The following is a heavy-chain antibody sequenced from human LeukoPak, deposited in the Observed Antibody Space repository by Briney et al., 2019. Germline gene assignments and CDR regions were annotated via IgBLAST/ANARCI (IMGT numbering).Heavy chain of an antibody. CDR2: ISSSSSYI. J-gene: IGHJ3*02. V-gene: IGHV3-21*01. CDR3: ARVKDQYYYDSSGYYPDAFDI. D-gene: IGHD3-22*01. CDR1: GFTFSSYS. Sequence: GSLRLSCAASGFTFSSYSMDWVRQAPGKGLEWVSSISSSSSYIYYADSVKGRFTISRDNAKNSLYLQMNSLRAEDTAVYYCARVKDQYYYDSSGYYPDAFDIWGQGTMVTVSS.